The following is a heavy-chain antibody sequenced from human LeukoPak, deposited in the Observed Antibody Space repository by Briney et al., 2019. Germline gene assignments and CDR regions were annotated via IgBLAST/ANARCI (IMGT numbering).Heavy chain of an antibody. Sequence: RGSLRLSCAASGFTFSSYWMSWVRQAPGKGLERVTNIKQDGSEKYYVDSVKGRFTISRDNAKNSLYLQMNSLRAEDTAVYYCARDFCSGGSCYLDVWGQGTTVTVSS. D-gene: IGHD2-15*01. CDR1: GFTFSSYW. V-gene: IGHV3-7*03. CDR3: ARDFCSGGSCYLDV. CDR2: IKQDGSEK. J-gene: IGHJ6*02.